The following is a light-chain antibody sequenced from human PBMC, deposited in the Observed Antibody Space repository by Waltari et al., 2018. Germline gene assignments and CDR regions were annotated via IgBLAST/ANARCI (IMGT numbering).Light chain of an antibody. V-gene: IGKV3-20*01. CDR2: GTA. Sequence: EIVLTQSPGTLPLSPGERATPSCRASQCFTTISLGWYQQNLGQSPRRFIYGTATRATGLPDRVSGGGSGTDFTLTISRLEPEDFAVYYCQQYDGEVPTFGGGTKVEI. CDR3: QQYDGEVPT. CDR1: QCFTTIS. J-gene: IGKJ4*01.